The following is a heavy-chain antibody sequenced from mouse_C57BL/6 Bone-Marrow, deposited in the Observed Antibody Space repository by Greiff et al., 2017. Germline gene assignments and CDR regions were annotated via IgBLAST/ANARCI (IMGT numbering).Heavy chain of an antibody. CDR1: GFNIKEYY. CDR3: ARVWAIGNYDYYAMDY. D-gene: IGHD2-1*01. V-gene: IGHV14-2*01. J-gene: IGHJ4*01. Sequence: VHLVESGAELVKPGASVKLSCTASGFNIKEYYMHWVKQRTEQGLEWIGRIDPEDGETKYAPKFQGKATITADTSSNTAYLQLSSLTSEDTAVYYCARVWAIGNYDYYAMDYWGQGTSVTVSS. CDR2: IDPEDGET.